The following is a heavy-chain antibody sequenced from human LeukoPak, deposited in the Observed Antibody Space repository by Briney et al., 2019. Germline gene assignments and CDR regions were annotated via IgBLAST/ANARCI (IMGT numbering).Heavy chain of an antibody. CDR3: ARDLSGYDFRWFDP. CDR2: IYTSGST. V-gene: IGHV4-61*02. CDR1: GGSISSGSDY. J-gene: IGHJ5*02. Sequence: PSETLSLTCTVSGGSISSGSDYWSRIRQPAGKGLEWIGRIYTSGSTNYNPSLKSRVTISVDTSKNQFSLKLSSVTAADTAVYYCARDLSGYDFRWFDPWGQGTQVTVSS. D-gene: IGHD5-12*01.